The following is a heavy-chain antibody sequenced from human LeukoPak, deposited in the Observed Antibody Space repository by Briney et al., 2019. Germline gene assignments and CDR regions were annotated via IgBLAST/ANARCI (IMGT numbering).Heavy chain of an antibody. D-gene: IGHD3-10*01. CDR2: IKSKIDGGTT. CDR3: TTVPWVNCYGSGRGANY. J-gene: IGHJ4*02. Sequence: GGSLRLSCAASGFTLSNAWMSWVRQAPGKGLEWVGRIKSKIDGGTTDYAAPVKGRFTISRDDSKNTLYLQMNSLKTQDTAVDYCTTVPWVNCYGSGRGANYWGQGTLVTVSS. CDR1: GFTLSNAW. V-gene: IGHV3-15*01.